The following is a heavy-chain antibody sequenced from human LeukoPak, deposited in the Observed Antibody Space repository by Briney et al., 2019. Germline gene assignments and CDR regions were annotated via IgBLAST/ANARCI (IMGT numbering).Heavy chain of an antibody. J-gene: IGHJ4*02. D-gene: IGHD2-2*01. CDR3: ASSTSWLGWWYFDY. V-gene: IGHV3-21*01. Sequence: PGGSLRLSCAASGFTFSSYSMNRVRQAPGKGLEWVSSISSSSSYIYYADSVKGRFTISRDNAKNSLYLQMNSLRAEDTAVYYCASSTSWLGWWYFDYWGQGTLVTVSS. CDR1: GFTFSSYS. CDR2: ISSSSSYI.